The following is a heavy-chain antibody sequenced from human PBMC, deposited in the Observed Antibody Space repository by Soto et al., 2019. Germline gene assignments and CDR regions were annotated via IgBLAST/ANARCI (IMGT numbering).Heavy chain of an antibody. Sequence: LSLTCAVCGGFLSESYWTWIRQPPGKGLEWIGEINHVGGTNYNPSLKSRVTMSVDTSQNQFSLRLISVTAADTAMYFCVRIRYQLPSSVLWLDPWGQGTPVIVSS. CDR3: VRIRYQLPSSVLWLDP. CDR2: INHVGGT. J-gene: IGHJ5*02. CDR1: GGFLSESY. V-gene: IGHV4-34*01. D-gene: IGHD3-16*01.